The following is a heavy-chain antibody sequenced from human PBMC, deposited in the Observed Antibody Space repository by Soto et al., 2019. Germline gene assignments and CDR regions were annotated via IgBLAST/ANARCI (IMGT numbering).Heavy chain of an antibody. D-gene: IGHD1-1*01. V-gene: IGHV3-30-3*01. CDR3: ARARNWNDVWSAFEI. Sequence: GSLRLSCAASGFTFSGYAMDWVRQAPGKGLDWVAVVSYDGSNKYYADSVKGRFTISRDNSKNTLYLEMNSLRVEDTAVYYCARARNWNDVWSAFEIRGLGTMVTVSS. CDR2: VSYDGSNK. CDR1: GFTFSGYA. J-gene: IGHJ3*02.